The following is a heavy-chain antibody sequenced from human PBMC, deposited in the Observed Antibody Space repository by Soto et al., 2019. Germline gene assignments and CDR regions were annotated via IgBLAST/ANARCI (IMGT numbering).Heavy chain of an antibody. J-gene: IGHJ4*02. Sequence: EVQLLESGGDLVQPGGSLRLSCAASGFSFSDFSMNWFRQAPGKGLEWVSFIDRTGSPTYYRDSVKGRFTVSKDISKKTVYLQMNSLRVEDTAIYYCAKDRVSDGIYSSDYWGRGVLVTVSS. V-gene: IGHV3-23*05. CDR1: GFSFSDFS. D-gene: IGHD2-15*01. CDR2: IDRTGSPT. CDR3: AKDRVSDGIYSSDY.